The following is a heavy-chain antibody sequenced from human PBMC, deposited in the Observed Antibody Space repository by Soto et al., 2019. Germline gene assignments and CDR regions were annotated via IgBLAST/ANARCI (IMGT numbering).Heavy chain of an antibody. J-gene: IGHJ1*01. CDR1: GDSISTSSYY. V-gene: IGHV4-39*02. Sequence: PSETLSLTCDVSGDSISTSSYYWGWIRQPPGKGLEWIASIYYSGATYYNPSLQSRVTISVDTSNNRFSLTLSSLTAADTAVYFCARLAYSGYFQTWGQGSLVTVSS. D-gene: IGHD1-26*01. CDR3: ARLAYSGYFQT. CDR2: IYYSGAT.